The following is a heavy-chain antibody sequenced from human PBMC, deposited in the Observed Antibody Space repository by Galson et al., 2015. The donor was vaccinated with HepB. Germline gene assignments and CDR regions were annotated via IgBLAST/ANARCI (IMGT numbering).Heavy chain of an antibody. CDR1: GDSVSSNSGA. CDR2: TYYRSKWYY. CDR3: ARAVAGGFDY. Sequence: CAISGDSVSSNSGAWNWVRQSPSRGLEWLGRTYYRSKWYYDYAVSLKSRITINPDTSKNQFSLQLNSVTPEDTAVYYCARAVAGGFDYLGQATLVTVSS. D-gene: IGHD6-19*01. V-gene: IGHV6-1*01. J-gene: IGHJ4*02.